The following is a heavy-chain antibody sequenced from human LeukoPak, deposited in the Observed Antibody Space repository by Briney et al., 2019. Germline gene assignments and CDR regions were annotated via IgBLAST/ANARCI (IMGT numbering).Heavy chain of an antibody. CDR3: AREPAALSGS. J-gene: IGHJ4*02. D-gene: IGHD1-26*01. CDR1: GFTFDDYG. CDR2: IRYDGTNK. V-gene: IGHV3-30*02. Sequence: GGSLRLSCAASGFTFDDYGMSWVRQAPGKGLEWVAFIRYDGTNKYYADSVKGRFTISRDNAKNSLYLQMNSLRAEDTALYYCAREPAALSGSWSQGTLVTVSS.